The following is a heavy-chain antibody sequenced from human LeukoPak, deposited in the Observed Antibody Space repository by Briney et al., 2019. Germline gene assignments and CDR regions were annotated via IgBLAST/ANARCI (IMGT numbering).Heavy chain of an antibody. V-gene: IGHV3-30-3*01. CDR2: ISYDGSNK. CDR3: ARHRTYSGSPYDAFDI. J-gene: IGHJ3*02. D-gene: IGHD1-26*01. CDR1: GFTFSSYA. Sequence: GGSLRLSCAASGFTFSSYAMHWVRQAPGKGLEWVAVISYDGSNKYYADSVKGRFTISRDNSKNTLYLQMNSLRAEDTAVYYCARHRTYSGSPYDAFDIWGQGTMVTVSS.